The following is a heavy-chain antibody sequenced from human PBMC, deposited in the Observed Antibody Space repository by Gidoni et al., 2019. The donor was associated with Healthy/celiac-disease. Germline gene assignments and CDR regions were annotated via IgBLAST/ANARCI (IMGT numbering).Heavy chain of an antibody. CDR3: AREGIAAAGTIDY. CDR2: IWYDGSNK. V-gene: IGHV3-33*01. J-gene: IGHJ4*02. D-gene: IGHD6-13*01. Sequence: QVQLVESGGGVVQPGRSLRLSCAASGFTFSSYGMHWVRQAPGKGLEWVAVIWYDGSNKYYADSVKGRFTISRDNSKNTLYLQMNSLRAEDTAVYYCAREGIAAAGTIDYWGQGTLVTVSS. CDR1: GFTFSSYG.